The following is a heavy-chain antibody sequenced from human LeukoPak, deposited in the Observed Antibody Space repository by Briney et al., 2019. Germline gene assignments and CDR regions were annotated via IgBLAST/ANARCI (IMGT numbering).Heavy chain of an antibody. D-gene: IGHD2-8*01. CDR2: ISSSGTTI. V-gene: IGHV3-48*03. Sequence: GGSLRLSCAASGFTFSVYEMNWVRQAPGKGLEWVSYISSSGTTIYYADSVKGRFTISRDKAKDSLNLLMTSLRVEDTAIYYCGSNGGYGPAAFNIWGHGTLVTVSS. CDR3: GSNGGYGPAAFNI. J-gene: IGHJ3*02. CDR1: GFTFSVYE.